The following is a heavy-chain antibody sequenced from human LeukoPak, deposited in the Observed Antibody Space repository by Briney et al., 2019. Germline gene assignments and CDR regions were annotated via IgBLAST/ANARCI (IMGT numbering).Heavy chain of an antibody. V-gene: IGHV3-74*01. J-gene: IGHJ4*02. Sequence: PGGSLRLSCAASGFTFSSYWMHWVRQTPGKGLVWVSRINSDGSSTTYADSVKGRFTISRDNSENTLYLQMNSLRPDDTAVYYCARDWGLDYWGQGTLVTVSS. CDR3: ARDWGLDY. CDR2: INSDGSST. CDR1: GFTFSSYW. D-gene: IGHD3-16*01.